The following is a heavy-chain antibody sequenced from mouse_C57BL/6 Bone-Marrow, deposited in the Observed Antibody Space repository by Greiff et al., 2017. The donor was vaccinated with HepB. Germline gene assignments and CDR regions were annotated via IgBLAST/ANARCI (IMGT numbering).Heavy chain of an antibody. V-gene: IGHV5-6*01. J-gene: IGHJ2*01. CDR2: ISSGGSYT. D-gene: IGHD2-10*02. CDR3: ARQEGMAPHY. Sequence: EVKLMESGGDLVKPGGSLKLSCAASGFTFSSYGMSWVRQTPDKRLEWVATISSGGSYTYYPDSVKGRFTISRDNAKNTLYLQMSRLKSEDTAMYYCARQEGMAPHYWGQGTTLTVSS. CDR1: GFTFSSYG.